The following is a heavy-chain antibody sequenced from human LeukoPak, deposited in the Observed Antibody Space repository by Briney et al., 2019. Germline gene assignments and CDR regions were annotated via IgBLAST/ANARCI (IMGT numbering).Heavy chain of an antibody. V-gene: IGHV4-34*01. D-gene: IGHD2-2*01. CDR1: GGSFSGYY. CDR2: INHSGST. CDR3: ARVGIVVVPAGETGNWFDP. J-gene: IGHJ5*02. Sequence: PSETLSLTCAVYGGSFSGYYWSWIRQPPGKGLEWIGEINHSGSTNYNPSLKSRVTISVDTSKNQLSLKLSSVTAADTAVYYCARVGIVVVPAGETGNWFDPWGQGTLVTVSS.